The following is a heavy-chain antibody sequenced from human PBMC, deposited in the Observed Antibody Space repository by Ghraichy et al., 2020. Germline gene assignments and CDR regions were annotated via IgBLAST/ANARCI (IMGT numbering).Heavy chain of an antibody. CDR3: AAPGESSGSAGTDYFDC. CDR2: VYSSGST. V-gene: IGHV4-39*07. D-gene: IGHD3-22*01. Sequence: SETLSLTCSVSGGSISSSSFFWGWIRQPPGKGLEWIGNVYSSGSTYYNPSLKSRVTISVDTSTNQFSLKLSSVTAADTAGYFCAAPGESSGSAGTDYFDCWGQGNRVTGAS. CDR1: GGSISSSSFF. J-gene: IGHJ4*02.